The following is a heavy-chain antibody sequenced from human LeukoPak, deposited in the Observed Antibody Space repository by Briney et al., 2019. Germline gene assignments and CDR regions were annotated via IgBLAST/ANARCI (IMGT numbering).Heavy chain of an antibody. J-gene: IGHJ4*02. Sequence: GGSLRLSCTASGFTCSSYSMNWVRQAPGKGLEWVSSISSSSSYIYYADSVKGRFTISRDNAKNSLYVQMNSLRAEDTAVYYCSRGSSLAHYFDYWGQGTLVTVSS. CDR3: SRGSSLAHYFDY. CDR2: ISSSSSYI. CDR1: GFTCSSYS. D-gene: IGHD6-19*01. V-gene: IGHV3-21*01.